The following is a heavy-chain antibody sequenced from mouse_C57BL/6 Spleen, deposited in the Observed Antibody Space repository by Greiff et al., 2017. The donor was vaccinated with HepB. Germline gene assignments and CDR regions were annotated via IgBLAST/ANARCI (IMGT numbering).Heavy chain of an antibody. Sequence: QVQLQQSGAELVRPGASVTLSCKASGYTFTDYEMHWVKQTPVHGLEWIGAIDPETGGTAYNQKFKGKAILTADKSSSTAYMELRSLTSEDSAVYYCTRGGVYYGNYGFAYWGQGTLVTVSA. CDR2: IDPETGGT. CDR3: TRGGVYYGNYGFAY. D-gene: IGHD2-1*01. J-gene: IGHJ3*01. V-gene: IGHV1-15*01. CDR1: GYTFTDYE.